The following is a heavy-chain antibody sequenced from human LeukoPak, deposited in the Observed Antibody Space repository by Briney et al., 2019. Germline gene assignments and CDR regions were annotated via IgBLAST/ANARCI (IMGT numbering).Heavy chain of an antibody. V-gene: IGHV3-53*01. D-gene: IGHD1-14*01. J-gene: IGHJ6*03. CDR2: MYSGGAT. CDR3: ARDRGNQRGYYYYYMDV. Sequence: PGGSLRLSCVVSGFIVSGDYMSWVRQAPGKGLEWVSVMYSGGATYYADSVKGRFTISRDNAKNSLYLQMNSLRAEDTAVYYCARDRGNQRGYYYYYMDVWGKGTTVTVSS. CDR1: GFIVSGDY.